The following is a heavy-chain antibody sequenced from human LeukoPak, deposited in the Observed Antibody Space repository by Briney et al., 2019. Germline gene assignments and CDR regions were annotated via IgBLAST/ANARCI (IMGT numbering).Heavy chain of an antibody. CDR3: AKRGVVIRVILVGFHKEAYYFDS. Sequence: GGSLRLSCAASGITVNTNYMSWVRQAPGQGLEWVSLIYSGGRTYYADSGKGRFTISRDKSKKTLYLQMNSLRAEDTAVYYCAKRGVVIRVILVGFHKEAYYFDSWGQGALVTVSS. CDR2: IYSGGRT. V-gene: IGHV3-66*04. D-gene: IGHD2-21*01. CDR1: GITVNTNY. J-gene: IGHJ4*02.